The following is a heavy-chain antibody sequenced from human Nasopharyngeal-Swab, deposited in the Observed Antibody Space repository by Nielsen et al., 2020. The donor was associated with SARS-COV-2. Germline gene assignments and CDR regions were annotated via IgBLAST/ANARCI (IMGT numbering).Heavy chain of an antibody. Sequence: SETLSLTCTVSGGSISSYYWSWIRQPPGKGLEWIGYIYYSGSTYYNPSLKSRVTISVDTSKNQFSLKLSSVTAADTAVYYCARQSYEGIQLWGQGTLVTVSS. D-gene: IGHD5-18*01. CDR1: GGSISSYY. V-gene: IGHV4-59*04. J-gene: IGHJ4*02. CDR2: IYYSGST. CDR3: ARQSYEGIQL.